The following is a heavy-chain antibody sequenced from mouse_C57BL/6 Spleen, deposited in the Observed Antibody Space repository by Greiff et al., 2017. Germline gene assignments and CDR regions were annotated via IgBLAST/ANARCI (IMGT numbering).Heavy chain of an antibody. D-gene: IGHD1-1*01. J-gene: IGHJ4*01. V-gene: IGHV10-1*01. CDR1: GFSFNTYA. CDR3: VRHPILDGSSYEAMDY. Sequence: EVQLVESGGGLVQPKGSLKLSCAASGFSFNTYAMNWVRQAPGKGLEWVARIRSKSNNYATYYADSVKDRFTISRDDSESMLYLQMNNLKTEDTAMYYWVRHPILDGSSYEAMDYWGQGTSVTVSS. CDR2: IRSKSNNYAT.